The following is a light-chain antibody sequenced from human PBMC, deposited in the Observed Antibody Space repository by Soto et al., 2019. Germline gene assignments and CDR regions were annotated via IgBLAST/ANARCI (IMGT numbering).Light chain of an antibody. CDR1: QSVSSSY. CDR3: LHYNDWPRWT. J-gene: IGKJ1*01. CDR2: GAS. Sequence: EIVLTQSPGTLSLSPGERATLSCRASQSVSSSYLAWYQQKPGQAPRLLIFGASTRATGIPARFSGSGSGTEFTLTISSLQSEDFAVYYCLHYNDWPRWTFGQGTKVDNK. V-gene: IGKV3-15*01.